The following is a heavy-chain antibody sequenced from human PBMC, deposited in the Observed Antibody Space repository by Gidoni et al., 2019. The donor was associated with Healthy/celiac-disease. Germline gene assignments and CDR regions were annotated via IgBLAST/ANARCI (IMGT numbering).Heavy chain of an antibody. CDR3: ARTHTTVRYNWFDP. D-gene: IGHD4-17*01. Sequence: QVTLKESGPVLVKPTETLTLPCTVPGFSLSNARMGVSWIRQPPGKALEWLAHIFSNDEKSYSTSLKSRLTISKDTSKSQVVLTMTNMDPVDTATYYCARTHTTVRYNWFDPWGQGTLVTVSS. CDR1: GFSLSNARMG. CDR2: IFSNDEK. J-gene: IGHJ5*02. V-gene: IGHV2-26*01.